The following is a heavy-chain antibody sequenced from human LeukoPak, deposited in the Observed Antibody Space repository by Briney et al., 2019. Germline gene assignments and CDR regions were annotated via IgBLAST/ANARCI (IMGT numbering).Heavy chain of an antibody. V-gene: IGHV1-69*13. CDR1: GGTFSSYA. Sequence: SVKVSCKASGGTFSSYAISWVRQAPGQGLEWMGGIIPLFDTADYAQKFQGRLTITADESTSTAYMELSSLRPEDTAVYYCARDLVGSHTGYSSGAWDYWGQGTLVTVSS. CDR2: IIPLFDTA. CDR3: ARDLVGSHTGYSSGAWDY. J-gene: IGHJ4*02. D-gene: IGHD3-9*01.